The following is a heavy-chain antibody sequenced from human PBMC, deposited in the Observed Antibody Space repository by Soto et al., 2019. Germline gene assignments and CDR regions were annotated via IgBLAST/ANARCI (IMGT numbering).Heavy chain of an antibody. CDR2: IFSNDEK. CDR3: ARIPAVAGQSYYWYFDL. CDR1: GFSLSNARMG. V-gene: IGHV2-26*01. Sequence: QVTLKESGPVLVKPTETLTLTCTASGFSLSNARMGVSWIRQPPGKALEWLAHIFSNDEKSYSTSLKSRLTISTDTAKSQVVLTRTKVEAVDTATYYCARIPAVAGQSYYWYFDLWGRGTLVTVSS. J-gene: IGHJ2*01. D-gene: IGHD6-19*01.